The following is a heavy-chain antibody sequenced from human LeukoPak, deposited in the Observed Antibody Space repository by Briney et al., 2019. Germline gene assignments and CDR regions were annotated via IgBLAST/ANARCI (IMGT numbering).Heavy chain of an antibody. J-gene: IGHJ4*02. CDR1: GFTFSSYE. CDR3: ARLTTGDY. CDR2: ISSSGSPI. Sequence: GGSLRLSCAASGFTFSSYEMNWVRQAPGKGLEWVSYISSSGSPIYYADSVKGRFTISRDNAKNSLYLQMNSLRAEDTAVYYCARLTTGDYWGQGTLVTVSS. D-gene: IGHD4-17*01. V-gene: IGHV3-48*03.